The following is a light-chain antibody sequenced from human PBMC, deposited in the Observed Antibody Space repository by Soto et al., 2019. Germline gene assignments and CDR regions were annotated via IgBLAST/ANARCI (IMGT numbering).Light chain of an antibody. CDR3: QQSYSTPPT. CDR2: ESS. CDR1: QSVGTS. J-gene: IGKJ1*01. V-gene: IGKV3-11*01. Sequence: EILFTQSPATLSLSPGERATLSCRTSQSVGTSLAWYQQKSGQAPRILLYESSNRDTYIPARFSASGSGTDCTLSISGLEPEDFETYYCQQSYSTPPTFGHGTQVDIK.